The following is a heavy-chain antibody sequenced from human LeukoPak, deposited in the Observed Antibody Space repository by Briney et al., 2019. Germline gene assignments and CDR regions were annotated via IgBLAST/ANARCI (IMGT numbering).Heavy chain of an antibody. J-gene: IGHJ4*02. Sequence: GGSLRLSCAASGFTFSSYAMSWVRQAPGKGLEWVSGVSGSGSGTYYPDSVKGRFTISRDNSKNTLYLQMNSLRAEDTAVYYCAKGGIAAAGTSFYFDYWGQGTLVTVSS. V-gene: IGHV3-23*01. CDR2: VSGSGSGT. CDR3: AKGGIAAAGTSFYFDY. CDR1: GFTFSSYA. D-gene: IGHD6-13*01.